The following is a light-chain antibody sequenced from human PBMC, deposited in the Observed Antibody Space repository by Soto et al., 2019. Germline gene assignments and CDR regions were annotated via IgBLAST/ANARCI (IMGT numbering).Light chain of an antibody. CDR2: RAD. Sequence: QSVLTQPPSASGTPGQTVTISCSGRSSNIGSNYVYWYQQLPGTAPRLLMYRADQRPSGVPDRFSGSKSGTSASLAISGLRSEDEADYYCAAWDDIVSGLVFGGGTKRTVL. V-gene: IGLV1-47*01. J-gene: IGLJ2*01. CDR1: SSNIGSNY. CDR3: AAWDDIVSGLV.